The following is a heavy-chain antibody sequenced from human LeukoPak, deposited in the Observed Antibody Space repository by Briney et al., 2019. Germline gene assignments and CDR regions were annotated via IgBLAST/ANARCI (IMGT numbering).Heavy chain of an antibody. Sequence: SVKVSCKASGGTFSSYAISWVRQAPGQGLEWMGGIISIFGTANYAQKFQGRVTITADKSTSTAYMELSSLRSEDTAVYYCATVEREYFDTSGYYNFWGQGTLVTVSS. D-gene: IGHD3-22*01. CDR1: GGTFSSYA. V-gene: IGHV1-69*06. CDR3: ATVEREYFDTSGYYNF. J-gene: IGHJ4*02. CDR2: IISIFGTA.